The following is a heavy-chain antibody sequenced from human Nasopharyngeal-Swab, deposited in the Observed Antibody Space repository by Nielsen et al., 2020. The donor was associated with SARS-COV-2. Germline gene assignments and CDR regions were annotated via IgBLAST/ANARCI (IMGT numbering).Heavy chain of an antibody. CDR1: GASISSGHYY. D-gene: IGHD4-17*01. Sequence: SETLSLTCTVSGASISSGHYYWGWIRQPPGKGLEWIASVHNSGATNYNPSLKSRLTISIDTSKNQVSLKLNSVTAADTALYYCAGLWPTVTTQWGQGTMVTVSS. J-gene: IGHJ3*01. CDR2: VHNSGAT. CDR3: AGLWPTVTTQ. V-gene: IGHV4-39*07.